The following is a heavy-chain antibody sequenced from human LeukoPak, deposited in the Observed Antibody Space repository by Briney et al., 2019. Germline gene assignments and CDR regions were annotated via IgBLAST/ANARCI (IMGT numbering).Heavy chain of an antibody. D-gene: IGHD3-10*01. J-gene: IGHJ6*02. Sequence: SQTLSLTCDIAGDSVSSNSAAWNWIRQSPSRGLEWLGRTYYRSKWYNDYAVSVKSRITINPGTLKNQFSLQLNSVTPEDTAVYYCAREGEYKVGHYYYGMDVWGQGTTVTVSS. CDR3: AREGEYKVGHYYYGMDV. CDR1: GDSVSSNSAA. V-gene: IGHV6-1*01. CDR2: TYYRSKWYN.